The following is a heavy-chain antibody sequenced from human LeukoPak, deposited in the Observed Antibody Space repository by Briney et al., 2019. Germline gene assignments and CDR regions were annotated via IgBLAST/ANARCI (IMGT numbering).Heavy chain of an antibody. D-gene: IGHD3-22*01. CDR2: IYWDDDK. CDR3: AHTISSGRYMDC. Sequence: SGPTLVKPTQTLTLTCTFSGFSLSTSGVGVGWIRQPPGKALEWLTLIYWDDDKRYSPSLRSRLTITKDTSKNQVVLTMTNMDPVDTATYYCAHTISSGRYMDCWGRGTLVTVSS. J-gene: IGHJ4*02. V-gene: IGHV2-5*02. CDR1: GFSLSTSGVG.